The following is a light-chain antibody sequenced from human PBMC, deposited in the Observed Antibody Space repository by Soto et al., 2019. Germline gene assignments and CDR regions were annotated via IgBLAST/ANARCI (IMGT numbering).Light chain of an antibody. Sequence: SYELTQPPSVSVSPGQTARITCSGDALPKQYAYWYQQKPGQAPVLLMYKDYERPSGIPERFSGSSSGTTVTLTISGVQAEDEADYYCQSADSSYTYVVFGGGTKLTVL. V-gene: IGLV3-25*03. CDR3: QSADSSYTYVV. CDR2: KDY. J-gene: IGLJ2*01. CDR1: ALPKQY.